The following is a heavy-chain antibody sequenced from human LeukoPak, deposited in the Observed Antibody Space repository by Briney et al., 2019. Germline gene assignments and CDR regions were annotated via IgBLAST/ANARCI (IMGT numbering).Heavy chain of an antibody. CDR2: IYYSGST. CDR3: ARLARGSGYSYGYEFGY. J-gene: IGHJ4*02. Sequence: SETLSLTCTVSGGSISSSSYYWGWIRQPPGKGLEWIGSIYYSGSTYYNPSLKSRVTISVDTSKNQFSLKLSSVTAADTAVYYCARLARGSGYSYGYEFGYWGQGTLVTVSS. D-gene: IGHD5-18*01. CDR1: GGSISSSSYY. V-gene: IGHV4-39*01.